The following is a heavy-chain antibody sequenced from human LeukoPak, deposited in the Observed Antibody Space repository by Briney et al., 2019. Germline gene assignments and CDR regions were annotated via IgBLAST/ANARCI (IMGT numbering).Heavy chain of an antibody. D-gene: IGHD3-10*01. Sequence: SETLSLTCVVSGGSISSSNWWGWVRQPPGKGLEWIGYMYYAGSTNYNPSLKSRVTISVDTSRNQFSLRLSSVTAADTAVYYCARAAYGSGSYVFDSWGQGTLVTVSS. CDR3: ARAAYGSGSYVFDS. CDR2: MYYAGST. V-gene: IGHV4-4*02. J-gene: IGHJ4*02. CDR1: GGSISSSNW.